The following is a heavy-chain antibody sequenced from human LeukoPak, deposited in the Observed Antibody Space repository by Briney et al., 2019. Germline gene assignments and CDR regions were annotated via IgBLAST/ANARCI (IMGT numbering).Heavy chain of an antibody. CDR2: IYHSGST. CDR1: GFTFSSYA. Sequence: PGGSLRLSCAASGFTFSSYAMSWIRQPPGKGLEWIGSIYHSGSTYYNPSLKSRVTISVDTSKNHLSLKLSSVTAADTAVYYCARVSSSSFFGLDIWGQGTMVTVSS. D-gene: IGHD2-2*01. V-gene: IGHV4-38-2*01. J-gene: IGHJ3*02. CDR3: ARVSSSSFFGLDI.